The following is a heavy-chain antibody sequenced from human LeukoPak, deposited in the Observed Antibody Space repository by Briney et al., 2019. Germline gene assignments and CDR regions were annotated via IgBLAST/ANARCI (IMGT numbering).Heavy chain of an antibody. Sequence: GGSLRLSCDASGFTFSSYAMNWVRQAPGKGLEWVSAISGSGGNTYYADSVKGRFSISRDNSKNTLYLQMNSLRTDDTAVYYCAKGYYYGSGSYSGDYDYWGQGTLVTVSS. J-gene: IGHJ4*02. V-gene: IGHV3-23*01. CDR3: AKGYYYGSGSYSGDYDY. CDR2: ISGSGGNT. D-gene: IGHD3-10*01. CDR1: GFTFSSYA.